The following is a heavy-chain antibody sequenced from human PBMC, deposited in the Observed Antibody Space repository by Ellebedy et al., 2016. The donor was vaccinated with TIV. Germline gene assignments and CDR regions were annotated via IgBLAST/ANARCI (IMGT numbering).Heavy chain of an antibody. D-gene: IGHD1-26*01. J-gene: IGHJ4*02. V-gene: IGHV4-61*01. CDR1: GGSVSSGSYY. Sequence: GSLRLXXTVSGGSVSSGSYYWSWIRQPPGKGLEWIGFIYYSGSTNYNPSLKSRVTISVDTSKNQFSLKLSSVTAADTAVYYCARSVGATDYWGQGTLVTVSS. CDR2: IYYSGST. CDR3: ARSVGATDY.